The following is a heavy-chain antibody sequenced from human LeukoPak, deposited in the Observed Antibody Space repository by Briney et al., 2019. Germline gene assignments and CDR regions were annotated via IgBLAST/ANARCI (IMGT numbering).Heavy chain of an antibody. CDR1: GGTFSSYA. V-gene: IGHV1-69*04. J-gene: IGHJ4*02. CDR2: IIPILGIA. D-gene: IGHD4-23*01. CDR3: ARSKSGGNSAVDY. Sequence: SVKVSCKASGGTFSSYAISWVRQAPGQGLEWMGRIIPILGIANYAQKFQGRVTITADKSTSTAYMELSSLRSEDTAVYYCARSKSGGNSAVDYWGQGTLVTASS.